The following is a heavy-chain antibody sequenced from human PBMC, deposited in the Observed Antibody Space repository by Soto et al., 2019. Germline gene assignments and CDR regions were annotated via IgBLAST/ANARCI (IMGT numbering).Heavy chain of an antibody. CDR3: ARTGSGTWLSGLGFDY. J-gene: IGHJ4*02. V-gene: IGHV3-21*06. CDR2: ISGDSNYI. CDR1: GFTFSSYS. Sequence: EVHLVESGGGLVKPGGSLRLSCAASGFTFSSYSMNWVRQAPGKGLEWVSFISGDSNYIYYADSVKGRFTISRDNAKNSLYLQMNSLRAGDTAVYYCARTGSGTWLSGLGFDYWGQGTLVTVSS. D-gene: IGHD1-26*01.